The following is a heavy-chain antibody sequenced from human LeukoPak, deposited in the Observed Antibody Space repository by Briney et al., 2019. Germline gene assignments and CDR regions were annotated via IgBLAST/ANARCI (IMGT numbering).Heavy chain of an antibody. CDR2: ISGSGGST. J-gene: IGHJ3*02. Sequence: PGGSLRLSCAASGFTFSSYAMSWVRQTPGKGLEWVSAISGSGGSTYYADSVKGRFTISRDNSKNTLYLQMSSLRAEDTAVYYCARCGSGSRRTDAFEIWGQGTMVTVSS. V-gene: IGHV3-23*01. CDR3: ARCGSGSRRTDAFEI. CDR1: GFTFSSYA. D-gene: IGHD2-15*01.